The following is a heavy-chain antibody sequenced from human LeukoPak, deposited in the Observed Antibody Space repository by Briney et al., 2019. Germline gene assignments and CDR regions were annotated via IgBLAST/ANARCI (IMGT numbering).Heavy chain of an antibody. V-gene: IGHV4-39*02. CDR1: GGSISSSSYY. CDR3: ARRSYNSPFRY. Sequence: SETLSLTCTVSGGSISSSSYYWGWVRQPPGEGLEWIGEINHSGSTNYNLSLKSRVTISVDTTKNHFSLNLRSVTAADTAVYYCARRSYNSPFRYWGQGTPVTVSS. CDR2: INHSGST. D-gene: IGHD5-24*01. J-gene: IGHJ4*02.